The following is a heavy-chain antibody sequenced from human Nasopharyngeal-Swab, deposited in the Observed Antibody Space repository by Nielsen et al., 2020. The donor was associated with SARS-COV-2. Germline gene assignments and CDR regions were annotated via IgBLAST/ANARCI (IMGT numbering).Heavy chain of an antibody. CDR3: ARVVRSSSSNWFDP. CDR2: IYYSGST. J-gene: IGHJ5*02. D-gene: IGHD6-6*01. Sequence: SETLSLTCTVSGGSISSYYWSWIRQPPGKGLEWIGYIYYSGSTNYNPSLKSRVTISVDTSKNQFSLKLSSVTAADTAVYYCARVVRSSSSNWFDPWGQGTLVTVSS. V-gene: IGHV4-59*01. CDR1: GGSISSYY.